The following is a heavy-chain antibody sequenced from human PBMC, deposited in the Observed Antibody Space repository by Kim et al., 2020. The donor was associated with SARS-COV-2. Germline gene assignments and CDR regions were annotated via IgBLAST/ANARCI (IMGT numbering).Heavy chain of an antibody. Sequence: SETLSLTCTVSGGSISSGGYYWSWIRQHPGKGLEWIGYIYYSGSTYYNPSLKSRVTISVDTSKNQFSLKLSSVTAADTALYYCARVRAEKWLPKEASIFDYWGQGTLVTVSS. CDR2: IYYSGST. J-gene: IGHJ4*02. CDR3: ARVRAEKWLPKEASIFDY. CDR1: GGSISSGGYY. D-gene: IGHD5-12*01. V-gene: IGHV4-31*03.